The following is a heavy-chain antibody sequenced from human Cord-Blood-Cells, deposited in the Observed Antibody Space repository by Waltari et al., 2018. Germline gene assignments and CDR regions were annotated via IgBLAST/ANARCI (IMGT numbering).Heavy chain of an antibody. CDR1: GGTFSSYA. Sequence: QVQLVQSGAEVKKPGSSVKVSCKASGGTFSSYAISWVRQAPGQGLEWMGRIIPILGIANYGQKFQGRVTITADKATSTAYMELSSLRSEDTAVYYCARHQKGRFLEWPYNWFDPWGQGTLVTVSS. CDR3: ARHQKGRFLEWPYNWFDP. CDR2: IIPILGIA. V-gene: IGHV1-69*09. D-gene: IGHD3-3*01. J-gene: IGHJ5*02.